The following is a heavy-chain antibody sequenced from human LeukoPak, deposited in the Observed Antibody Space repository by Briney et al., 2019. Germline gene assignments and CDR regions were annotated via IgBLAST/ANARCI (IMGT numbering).Heavy chain of an antibody. Sequence: GGSLRLSCAASGFTFSNYDMHWVRQATGKGLEWVSAINTAGDTYYPGSVKGRFTISRENAKNSFYLQMNSLRAEDTAVYYCARRITAAGTLDYWGQGTLVTVSS. CDR1: GFTFSNYD. CDR3: ARRITAAGTLDY. D-gene: IGHD6-13*01. CDR2: INTAGDT. J-gene: IGHJ4*02. V-gene: IGHV3-13*01.